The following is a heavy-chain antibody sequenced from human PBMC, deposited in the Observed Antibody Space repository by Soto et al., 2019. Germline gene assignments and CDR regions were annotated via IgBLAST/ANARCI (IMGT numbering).Heavy chain of an antibody. V-gene: IGHV3-53*01. Sequence: DVQLVESGGGLIQPGESLRLSCAAFGLTISGKKYVAWVRQAPAKGLEWVSALYDVDGSFYADSVKGRFTTSSDSSKTTVYLQTNDLRPDDTAVYYCATWHEREHAYDVWGQGTTVTVSS. CDR3: ATWHEREHAYDV. CDR2: LYDVDGS. CDR1: GLTISGKKY. D-gene: IGHD1-1*01. J-gene: IGHJ3*01.